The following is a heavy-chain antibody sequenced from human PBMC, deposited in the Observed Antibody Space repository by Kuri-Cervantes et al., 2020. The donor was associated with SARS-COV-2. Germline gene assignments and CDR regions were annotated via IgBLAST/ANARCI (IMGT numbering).Heavy chain of an antibody. Sequence: GESLKISCPASGFTFSSYSMNWVRQAPGKGLEWVSSISSSSSYIYYADSVKGRFTISRDNAKNSLYLQMNSLRAEDTAVYYCARGGYCSGGSCYSVYYYYYYGMDVWGQGTTVTVSS. CDR1: GFTFSSYS. J-gene: IGHJ6*02. CDR2: ISSSSSYI. CDR3: ARGGYCSGGSCYSVYYYYYYGMDV. D-gene: IGHD2-15*01. V-gene: IGHV3-21*01.